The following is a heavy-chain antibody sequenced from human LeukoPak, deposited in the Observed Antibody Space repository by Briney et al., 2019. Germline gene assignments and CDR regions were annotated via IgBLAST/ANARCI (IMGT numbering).Heavy chain of an antibody. D-gene: IGHD5/OR15-5a*01. CDR3: ARQRTVSTTRGFDI. CDR1: GDSIKNGAYT. Sequence: SETLSLTCAVSGDSIKNGAYTWSWIRQPPGKGLEWIGDIYHSGSTNYNPSLKSRVTLSVDMSKNQFSLNLSSVTAADTAVYSCARQRTVSTTRGFDIWGQGTMVTVSS. V-gene: IGHV4-30-2*01. CDR2: IYHSGST. J-gene: IGHJ3*02.